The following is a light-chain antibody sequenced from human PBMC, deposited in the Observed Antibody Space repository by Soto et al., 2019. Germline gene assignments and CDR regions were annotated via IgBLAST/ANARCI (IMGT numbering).Light chain of an antibody. V-gene: IGLV2-14*01. CDR2: EVS. Sequence: QSALTQPASVSESPGQSITISYTGTSSDVGGYNYVSWYQQHPGKPPKLMIYEVSNRPSGVSNRFSGSKSGNTASLTISGLQAEDEDDYDCSSYTISSTLVFGGGTKVTVL. CDR3: SSYTISSTLV. CDR1: SSDVGGYNY. J-gene: IGLJ2*01.